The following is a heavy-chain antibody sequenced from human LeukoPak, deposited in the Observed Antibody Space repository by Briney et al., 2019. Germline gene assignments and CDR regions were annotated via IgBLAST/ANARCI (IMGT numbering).Heavy chain of an antibody. Sequence: GGSLRLSCAASGFTFSNAWMSWVRQAPGKGLEWVGRIKSKTVGGTTDYAAPVKGRFTISRDDSKNTLYLRMSSLKTEDTAVYYSTTVFGSYWGQGTLVTVSS. CDR1: GFTFSNAW. D-gene: IGHD3-10*02. J-gene: IGHJ4*02. CDR2: IKSKTVGGTT. CDR3: TTVFGSY. V-gene: IGHV3-15*01.